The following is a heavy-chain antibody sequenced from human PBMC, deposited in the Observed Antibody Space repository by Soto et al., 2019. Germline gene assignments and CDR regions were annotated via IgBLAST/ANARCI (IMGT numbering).Heavy chain of an antibody. J-gene: IGHJ4*02. CDR3: AQLGLMTFSHKHYFNH. CDR1: GFSFDNYG. V-gene: IGHV3-23*01. D-gene: IGHD3-16*01. Sequence: EVQLLESGGDLVQPGGSLRLSCVASGFSFDNYGMSWVRQAPGKGLEWVSAIKSDGTSTYYAASVKDRFTISRDNSKNTLYLQLNSLGAEDTAIYYCAQLGLMTFSHKHYFNHWGRGTLVTVSS. CDR2: IKSDGTST.